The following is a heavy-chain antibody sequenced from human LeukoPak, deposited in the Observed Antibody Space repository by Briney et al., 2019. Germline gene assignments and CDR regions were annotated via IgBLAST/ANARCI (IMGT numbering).Heavy chain of an antibody. CDR1: GYSISSGYY. V-gene: IGHV4-38-2*02. CDR2: IFRSGST. CDR3: ARCYRPYYYYYYYMDV. Sequence: SETLSLTCTVSGYSISSGYYWGWIRQPPGKGLEWIGSIFRSGSTYYNPSLKSRVTISVDTSKNQFSLKLSSVTAADTAEYYCARCYRPYYYYYYYMDVWGKGTTVTVSS. J-gene: IGHJ6*03. D-gene: IGHD2-15*01.